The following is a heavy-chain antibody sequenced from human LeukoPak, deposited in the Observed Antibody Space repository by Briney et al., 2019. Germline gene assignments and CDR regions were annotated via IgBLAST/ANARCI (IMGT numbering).Heavy chain of an antibody. CDR3: ARGTPNRYSYGPAMDV. J-gene: IGHJ6*03. CDR1: GFTFSSYW. Sequence: GGSLRLSCAASGFTFSSYWMSWVRQAPGKGLEWVANIKQDGSEKYYVDSVKGRFTISRDNAKNSLYLQMNSLRAEDTAVYYCARGTPNRYSYGPAMDVWGKGTTVTVSS. CDR2: IKQDGSEK. V-gene: IGHV3-7*01. D-gene: IGHD5-18*01.